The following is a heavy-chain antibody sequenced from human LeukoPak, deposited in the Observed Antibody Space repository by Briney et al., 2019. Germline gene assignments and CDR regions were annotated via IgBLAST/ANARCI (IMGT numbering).Heavy chain of an antibody. Sequence: SETLSLTCSVSGGSISSYYWSWIRQPPGKGLEWIGYLYYSGSTNYNPSLKSRVTISVDTSKNQFSLKLSSVTAADTAVYYCARHAPMTTYDYWGQGTLVTVSS. CDR2: LYYSGST. V-gene: IGHV4-59*08. J-gene: IGHJ4*02. CDR1: GGSISSYY. CDR3: ARHAPMTTYDY. D-gene: IGHD4-11*01.